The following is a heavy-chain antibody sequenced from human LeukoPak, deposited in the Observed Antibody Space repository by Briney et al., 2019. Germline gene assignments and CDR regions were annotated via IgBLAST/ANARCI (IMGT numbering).Heavy chain of an antibody. D-gene: IGHD3-3*01. V-gene: IGHV3-23*01. CDR2: INSGSAGST. Sequence: GGSLRLSCVASGLSFINYAMTWVRQAPGKGLEWVSSINSGSAGSTSYADPVRGRSTISRDNSKNTLYLQMNNLRAEDTAVYYCAKDYDFWSSGYFDYWGQGTLVTVSS. J-gene: IGHJ4*02. CDR1: GLSFINYA. CDR3: AKDYDFWSSGYFDY.